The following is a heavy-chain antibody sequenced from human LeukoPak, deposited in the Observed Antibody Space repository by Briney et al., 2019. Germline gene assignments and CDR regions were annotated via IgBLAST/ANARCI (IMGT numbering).Heavy chain of an antibody. Sequence: GGSLRLSCAASGFTLSSYWMTWVRQAPGKGLEWVANIEHHGSEKYYVDSVKGRFTISRDNAKNSLYLQMNGLRAEDTAVYYCARGPFVVINAPDYWGQGTLVTVSS. J-gene: IGHJ4*02. D-gene: IGHD2-21*01. CDR2: IEHHGSEK. V-gene: IGHV3-7*01. CDR1: GFTLSSYW. CDR3: ARGPFVVINAPDY.